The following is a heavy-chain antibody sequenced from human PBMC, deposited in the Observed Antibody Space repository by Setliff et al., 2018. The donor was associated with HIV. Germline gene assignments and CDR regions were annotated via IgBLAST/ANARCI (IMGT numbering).Heavy chain of an antibody. Sequence: SETLSLTCSVSGGSISGNAWTWVRQPPGKGLEWIGNMYYGGSTNSNPSLKSRVTMSIDASKNQFSLNLRSVTAADTATYYCARHHSSAPLRRWDNYYYMDVWGKGTTVTVSS. CDR1: GGSISGNA. CDR2: MYYGGST. V-gene: IGHV4-59*01. J-gene: IGHJ6*03. CDR3: ARHHSSAPLRRWDNYYYMDV. D-gene: IGHD6-19*01.